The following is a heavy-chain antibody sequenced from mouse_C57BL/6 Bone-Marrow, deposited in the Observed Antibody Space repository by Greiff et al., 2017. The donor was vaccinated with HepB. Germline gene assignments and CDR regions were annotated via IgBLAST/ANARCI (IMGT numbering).Heavy chain of an antibody. CDR2: IYPGSGNT. Sequence: QVQLKESGAELARPGASVKLSCKASGYTFTSYGISWVKQRPGQGLEWIARIYPGSGNTYYNEKFKGKATLTAEKSSSTAYMQLSSLTSEDSAVYFCARSPIYYYGSSYLYYYAMDYWGQGTSVTVSS. CDR3: ARSPIYYYGSSYLYYYAMDY. V-gene: IGHV1-76*01. D-gene: IGHD1-1*01. CDR1: GYTFTSYG. J-gene: IGHJ4*01.